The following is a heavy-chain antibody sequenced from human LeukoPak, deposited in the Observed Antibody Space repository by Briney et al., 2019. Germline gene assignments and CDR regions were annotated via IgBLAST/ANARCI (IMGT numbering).Heavy chain of an antibody. Sequence: GGSLRLTCAASGLTFSSYWMSWVRQAPGKGLECVGNINQDGSKVYYVDSVKGRFTISRDKAKKSLFLQMNSLRAEDTAVYYCARPIYSSCWDAFNVWGQGTMVTVSS. V-gene: IGHV3-7*01. J-gene: IGHJ3*01. CDR2: INQDGSKV. D-gene: IGHD6-19*01. CDR1: GLTFSSYW. CDR3: ARPIYSSCWDAFNV.